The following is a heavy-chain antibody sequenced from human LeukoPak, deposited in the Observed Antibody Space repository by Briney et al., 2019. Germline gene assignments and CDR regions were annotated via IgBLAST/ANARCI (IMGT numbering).Heavy chain of an antibody. V-gene: IGHV3-7*01. Sequence: GGSLRLSCAASGFTFSSYWMSWVRQAPGKGLEWVANIKQDGSEKYYVDSVKGRFTISRDNAKNSLFLQMNSLRAEDTAVYYCARVVKAAAGTIGYFHHWGQGTLVTVSS. CDR2: IKQDGSEK. J-gene: IGHJ1*01. D-gene: IGHD6-13*01. CDR1: GFTFSSYW. CDR3: ARVVKAAAGTIGYFHH.